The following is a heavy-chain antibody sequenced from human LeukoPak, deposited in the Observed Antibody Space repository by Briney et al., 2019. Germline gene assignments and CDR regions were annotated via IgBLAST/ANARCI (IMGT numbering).Heavy chain of an antibody. CDR1: GGSINNYW. CDR3: ATYWPEATKTYSYWFDP. Sequence: SEPLSLTCSVSGGSINNYWWSRIRQPPGKGLEWIGYIYRGETTNYNPSLKSRATLSVDTSKNQISLKLNSVTAADTAVYYCATYWPEATKTYSYWFDPWGQGTLVTVSS. CDR2: IYRGETT. V-gene: IGHV4-4*09. J-gene: IGHJ5*02. D-gene: IGHD2-21*01.